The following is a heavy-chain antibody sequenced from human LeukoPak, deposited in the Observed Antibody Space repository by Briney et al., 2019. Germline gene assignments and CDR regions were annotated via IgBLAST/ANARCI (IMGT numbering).Heavy chain of an antibody. CDR3: ARSPLRGSWYLDY. V-gene: IGHV1-69*05. D-gene: IGHD6-13*01. J-gene: IGHJ4*02. Sequence: SVKVSCKASGGTFSSYAISWVRQAPGQGLEWMGRIIPIFGTSNYAQKFQGRVTITTDESTSTAYMELSSLRSEDTAVYYCARSPLRGSWYLDYWGQGTLVTVSS. CDR1: GGTFSSYA. CDR2: IIPIFGTS.